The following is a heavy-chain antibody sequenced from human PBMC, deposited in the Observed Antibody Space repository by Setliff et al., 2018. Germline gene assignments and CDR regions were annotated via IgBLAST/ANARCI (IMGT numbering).Heavy chain of an antibody. CDR2: IWYDGSNK. CDR3: AKDARRGQHLDLADY. V-gene: IGHV3-33*06. Sequence: GGSLRLSCAASGFTFSDYGMHGVRQAPGRGLECVAVIWYDGSNKYYAASVKGRFTISRDNSKSMLYLQMSSLRVEDTAVYYCAKDARRGQHLDLADYWGQGTLVT. CDR1: GFTFSDYG. J-gene: IGHJ4*02. D-gene: IGHD6-13*01.